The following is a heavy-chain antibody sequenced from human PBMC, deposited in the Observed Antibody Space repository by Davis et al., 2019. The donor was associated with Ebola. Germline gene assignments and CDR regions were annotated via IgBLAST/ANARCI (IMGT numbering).Heavy chain of an antibody. J-gene: IGHJ4*02. D-gene: IGHD1-1*01. Sequence: GESLKISCKGSGYSFSNYWIAWVRQRPGKGLEWMGIISPGDSDTRYSPSFQGQVTISADKSVTAYLEWSSLKASDTAMYYCARRMLNWYFFDYWGRGTLVTVSS. CDR1: GYSFSNYW. CDR2: ISPGDSDT. V-gene: IGHV5-51*01. CDR3: ARRMLNWYFFDY.